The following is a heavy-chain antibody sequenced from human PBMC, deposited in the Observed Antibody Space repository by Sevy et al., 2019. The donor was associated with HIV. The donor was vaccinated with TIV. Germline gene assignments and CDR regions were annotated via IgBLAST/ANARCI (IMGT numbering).Heavy chain of an antibody. CDR2: VYYTGGT. CDR3: ARRNDFAI. CDR1: GSSINSDH. V-gene: IGHV4-59*08. J-gene: IGHJ3*02. Sequence: SETLSLTCTVSGSSINSDHWNWIRQPPGKGLEWIGYVYYTGGTNYNPSLKNRVTISVDRTKNQFSLKLTSVTAADTAVYYCARRNDFAIWGQGTMVTVSS.